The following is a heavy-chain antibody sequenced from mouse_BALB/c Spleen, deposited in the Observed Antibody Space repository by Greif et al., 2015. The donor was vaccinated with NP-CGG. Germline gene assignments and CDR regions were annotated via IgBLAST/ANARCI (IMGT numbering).Heavy chain of an antibody. J-gene: IGHJ2*01. CDR2: INPSNGRT. V-gene: IGHV1S81*02. Sequence: QVQLQQSGAELVKPGASVKLSCKASGYTFTSYWMHWVKQRPGQGLEWIGEINPSNGRTNYNEEFKSKATLTVDKSSSTAYMQLSSLTSEDSAVYYCAREGYGYSHFDYWGWGQGTTLTVSS. CDR1: GYTFTSYW. CDR3: AREGYGYSHFDYWG. D-gene: IGHD1-2*01.